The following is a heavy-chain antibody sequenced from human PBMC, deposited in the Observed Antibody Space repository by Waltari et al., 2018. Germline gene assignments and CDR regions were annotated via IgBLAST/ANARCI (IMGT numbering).Heavy chain of an antibody. V-gene: IGHV2-5*01. D-gene: IGHD1-20*01. Sequence: QITLKESGPTLVQPTQTLTLTCTVSGFSLSTSGVGVAWIRQPPGKALEWLTLIYWNDDKRYSPSLETRVTLTKDTSKNQVVLTMTNMDPEDTGTYYCAHKLTGRQFFQHWGQGTLVTVSS. CDR1: GFSLSTSGVG. CDR2: IYWNDDK. CDR3: AHKLTGRQFFQH. J-gene: IGHJ1*01.